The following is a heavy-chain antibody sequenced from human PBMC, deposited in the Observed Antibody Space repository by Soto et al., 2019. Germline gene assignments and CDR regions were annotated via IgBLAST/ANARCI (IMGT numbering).Heavy chain of an antibody. CDR3: ARGGGYDSFDF. CDR2: IYFSGKT. V-gene: IGHV4-30-4*01. CDR1: GGSISSGDNY. D-gene: IGHD2-15*01. J-gene: IGHJ4*02. Sequence: SETLSLTCTVSGGSISSGDNYWTWIRQSPGKGLEWIGNIYFSGKTSYNPSLESRVAMSIDRTRNQFSLSLSSMTAADKAVYYCARGGGYDSFDFWGQGIQVTVSS.